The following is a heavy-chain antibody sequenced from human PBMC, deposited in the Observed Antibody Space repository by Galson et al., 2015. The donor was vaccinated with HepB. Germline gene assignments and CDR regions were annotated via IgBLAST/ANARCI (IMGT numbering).Heavy chain of an antibody. Sequence: SVKVSCKASGYTFTSYGISWVRQAPGQGLEWMGWISAYNGNTNYAQKLQGRVTMTTDTSTSTAYMELRSLRSDDTAVYYCARHIYDILTGTSYYYYYGMDVWGQGTTATVSS. CDR2: ISAYNGNT. CDR1: GYTFTSYG. CDR3: ARHIYDILTGTSYYYYYGMDV. D-gene: IGHD3-9*01. J-gene: IGHJ6*02. V-gene: IGHV1-18*01.